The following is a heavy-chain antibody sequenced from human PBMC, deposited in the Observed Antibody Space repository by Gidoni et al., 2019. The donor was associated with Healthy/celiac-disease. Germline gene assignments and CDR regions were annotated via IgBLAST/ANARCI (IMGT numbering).Heavy chain of an antibody. CDR1: GFTFDDYA. CDR3: AKVPAMGTDDAFDI. V-gene: IGHV3-9*01. D-gene: IGHD5-18*01. J-gene: IGHJ3*02. Sequence: EVQLVESGGGLVQPGRSLRLSCAASGFTFDDYAMHWVRQAPGKGLEWVSGISWNSGSIGYADSVKGRFTISRDNAKNSLYLQMNSLRAEDTALYYCAKVPAMGTDDAFDIWGQGTMVTVSS. CDR2: ISWNSGSI.